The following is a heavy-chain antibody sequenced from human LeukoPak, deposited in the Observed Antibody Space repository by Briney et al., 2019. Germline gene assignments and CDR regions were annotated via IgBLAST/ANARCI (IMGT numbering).Heavy chain of an antibody. CDR2: IWYDGSKT. J-gene: IGHJ4*02. CDR3: AKEVGPDLGA. CDR1: GFTFSSYA. Sequence: GGSLRLSCAASGFTFSSYAIHWVRQPPGKGLEWVAIIWYDGSKTYYAESEKGRFTISRDNSNNMAYLQMSSLRVEDTAVYFCAKEVGPDLGAWGQGTLVTVSS. D-gene: IGHD1-26*01. V-gene: IGHV3-33*06.